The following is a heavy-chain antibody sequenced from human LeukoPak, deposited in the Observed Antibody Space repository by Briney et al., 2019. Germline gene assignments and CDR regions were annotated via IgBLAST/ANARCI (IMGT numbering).Heavy chain of an antibody. J-gene: IGHJ5*02. CDR3: ARDQPPFDP. Sequence: GSLRLSCAVSGFTFRSYWMHWVRQAPGKGLVWVSRISGDGSMTNYADSVKGRFTISRDNAKNTVYLQMNSLRAEDTAVYYCARDQPPFDPWGQGTLVTVSS. CDR1: GFTFRSYW. V-gene: IGHV3-74*01. CDR2: ISGDGSMT.